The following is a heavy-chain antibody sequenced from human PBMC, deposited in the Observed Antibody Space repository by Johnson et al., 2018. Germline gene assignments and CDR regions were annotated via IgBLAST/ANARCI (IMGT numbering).Heavy chain of an antibody. D-gene: IGHD3-3*01. J-gene: IGHJ3*02. CDR2: IRGSGDST. V-gene: IGHV3-23*04. Sequence: VQLVESGGGLIQPGGSLRLSCAASGLTFSNYAMTWVRQAPGKGLEWVSAIRGSGDSTYYIDSVKGRFTITRDNSRIVLYLQMTSPIAEDTAVYFLGKVLTIFGVVTDACGIWGSGKEVTV. CDR3: GKVLTIFGVVTDACGI. CDR1: GLTFSNYA.